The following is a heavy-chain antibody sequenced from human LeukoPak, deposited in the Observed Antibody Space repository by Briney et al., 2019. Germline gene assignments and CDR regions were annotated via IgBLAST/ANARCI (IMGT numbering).Heavy chain of an antibody. CDR3: ARLSLVAVAGSYGYHSMDV. CDR1: GTSIYGHY. V-gene: IGHV4-59*11. Sequence: SETLSLTCTVSGTSIYGHYWSWIRLPPGKGLEWIVFVYYSWSNSYNPSLKSRVTISADTSNNQFSLKLDSVSDADTAVYYCARLSLVAVAGSYGYHSMDVWGRGTTVTVSS. CDR2: VYYSWSN. J-gene: IGHJ6*04. D-gene: IGHD6-19*01.